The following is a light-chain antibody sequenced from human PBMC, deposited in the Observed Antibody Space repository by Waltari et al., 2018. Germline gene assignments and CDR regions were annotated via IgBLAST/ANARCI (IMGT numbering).Light chain of an antibody. CDR1: ESVKGNY. CDR3: QHYDGSPYT. CDR2: GSS. Sequence: EIVLTQSPGTLSLSPGERAPLPCRASESVKGNYLVWYQQKPGQAPRVLIYGSSKRATGIPDRFSGSGSGRDFTLTISRLEPEDFAMYYCQHYDGSPYTFGPGTKLEIK. J-gene: IGKJ3*01. V-gene: IGKV3-20*01.